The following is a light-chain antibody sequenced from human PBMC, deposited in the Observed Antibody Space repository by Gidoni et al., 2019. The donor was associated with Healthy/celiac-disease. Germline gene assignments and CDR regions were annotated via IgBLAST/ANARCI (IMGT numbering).Light chain of an antibody. CDR2: DAS. CDR1: QDISNY. Sequence: DIQMTQSPSSLSASVGDRVTITCQASQDISNYLNCYQQKQGKAPKLLIYDASNLETGVPSRFSGSGSGTDFTFTISSLLPEDIATYYGQQYDNLPLTFGGXTKVEIK. J-gene: IGKJ4*01. CDR3: QQYDNLPLT. V-gene: IGKV1-33*01.